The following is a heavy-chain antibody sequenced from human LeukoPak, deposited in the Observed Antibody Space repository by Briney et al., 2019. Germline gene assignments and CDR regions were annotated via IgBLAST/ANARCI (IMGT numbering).Heavy chain of an antibody. Sequence: PGRSLRLSCAASGFTFSSYGMHWVRQAQGKGLEWVAVIWYDGSNKYYADSVKGRFTISRDNSKNTLYLQMNSLRAEDTAVYYCARGKREITYSSSWWGYFQHWGQGTLVTVSS. J-gene: IGHJ1*01. D-gene: IGHD6-13*01. CDR2: IWYDGSNK. CDR1: GFTFSSYG. V-gene: IGHV3-33*01. CDR3: ARGKREITYSSSWWGYFQH.